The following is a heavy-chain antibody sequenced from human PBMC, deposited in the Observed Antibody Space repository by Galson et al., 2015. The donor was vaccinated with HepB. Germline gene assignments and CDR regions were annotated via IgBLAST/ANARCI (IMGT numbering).Heavy chain of an antibody. CDR1: GYTFIGYY. Sequence: SVKVSCKASGYTFIGYYIRWVRQAPGQGLEWMGRINPNSGGTNYAQKFQGRVTMTRDTSISTAYMELSRLRSDDTAVYYCARGAVAGTVVFWFDPWGQGTLVTVSS. CDR3: ARGAVAGTVVFWFDP. J-gene: IGHJ5*02. V-gene: IGHV1-2*06. CDR2: INPNSGGT. D-gene: IGHD6-19*01.